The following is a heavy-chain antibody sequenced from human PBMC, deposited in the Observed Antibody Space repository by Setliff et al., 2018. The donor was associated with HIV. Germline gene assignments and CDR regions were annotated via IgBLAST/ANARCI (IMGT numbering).Heavy chain of an antibody. V-gene: IGHV4-4*07. CDR1: GGSMTNY. J-gene: IGHJ4*02. CDR2: IYTSGST. D-gene: IGHD4-17*01. Sequence: PSETLSLTCTVSGGSMTNYWSWIRQPPGKGLEWIGRIYTSGSTNYSPFLRSRVTASVDTSKNQFYLKLNSVTAADTAVYYCARTSGDPYYVEYWGQGMLVTVSS. CDR3: ARTSGDPYYVEY.